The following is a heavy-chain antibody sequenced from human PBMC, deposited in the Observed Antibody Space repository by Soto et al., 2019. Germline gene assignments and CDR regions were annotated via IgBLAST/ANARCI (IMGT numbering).Heavy chain of an antibody. J-gene: IGHJ1*01. D-gene: IGHD2-15*01. Sequence: ASVKVSCKASGYTFTSYDINWVRQATGQGLEWMGWMNPNSGNTGYAQKFQGRVTMTRNTSISTAYMELSSLRSEDTAVYYCARGRSVVVVAGLVEYFQHWGQGTLVTVSS. CDR2: MNPNSGNT. CDR1: GYTFTSYD. CDR3: ARGRSVVVVAGLVEYFQH. V-gene: IGHV1-8*01.